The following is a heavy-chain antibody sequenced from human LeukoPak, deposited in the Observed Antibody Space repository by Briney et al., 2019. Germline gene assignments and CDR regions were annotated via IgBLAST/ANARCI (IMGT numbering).Heavy chain of an antibody. Sequence: GASVKVSCKTSGHSINTFGITWVRQAPGQGLEWIGCRSSDNGNTNYADKFQGRVTITRDTSRTTAYMELRSLRSDDTAVYFCANVAKGRYFFYYMDVWGAGTTVTVSS. CDR1: GHSINTFG. D-gene: IGHD5-12*01. CDR3: ANVAKGRYFFYYMDV. J-gene: IGHJ6*03. CDR2: RSSDNGNT. V-gene: IGHV1-18*01.